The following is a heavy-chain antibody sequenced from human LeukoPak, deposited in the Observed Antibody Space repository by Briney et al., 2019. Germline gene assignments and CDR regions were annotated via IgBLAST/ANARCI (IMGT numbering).Heavy chain of an antibody. CDR2: IKQDGSEK. V-gene: IGHV3-7*01. CDR3: ARDLSDYGDYTDY. D-gene: IGHD4-17*01. CDR1: GFTFSSYW. Sequence: GGSLRLSCAASGFTFSSYWMSWVRQAPGKGLEWVANIKQDGSEKYYVDSVKGRFTISRDNAKNSLYLQMNSLRAEDTAVYYCARDLSDYGDYTDYWGQGTLVTVSS. J-gene: IGHJ4*02.